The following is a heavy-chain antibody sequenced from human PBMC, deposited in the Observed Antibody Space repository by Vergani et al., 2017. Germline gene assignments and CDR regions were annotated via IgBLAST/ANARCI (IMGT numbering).Heavy chain of an antibody. CDR2: INHSGST. J-gene: IGHJ4*02. Sequence: QVQLQQWGAGLLKPSETLSLTCAVYGGSFSGYYWSWIRQPPGKGLEWIGEINHSGSTNYNPSLKSRVTISVDTSKNQFSLKLSSVTAADTAVYYCAGGRGYSYGSRYISDYWGQGTLVTVSS. CDR1: GGSFSGYY. V-gene: IGHV4-34*01. CDR3: AGGRGYSYGSRYISDY. D-gene: IGHD5-18*01.